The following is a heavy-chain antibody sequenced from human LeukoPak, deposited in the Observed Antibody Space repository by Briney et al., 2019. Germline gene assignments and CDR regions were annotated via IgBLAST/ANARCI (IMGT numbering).Heavy chain of an antibody. CDR2: IYTSGST. J-gene: IGHJ4*02. D-gene: IGHD3-22*01. Sequence: PSETLSLTCTVSGGSISSNYWSWIRQPAGKGLEWIGRIYTSGSTNYNPSLKSRGTMSVDTSKNQFSLKLSSVTAADTAVYYCARQNSWDYDSSLKNWGQGTLVTVSS. CDR1: GGSISSNY. V-gene: IGHV4-4*07. CDR3: ARQNSWDYDSSLKN.